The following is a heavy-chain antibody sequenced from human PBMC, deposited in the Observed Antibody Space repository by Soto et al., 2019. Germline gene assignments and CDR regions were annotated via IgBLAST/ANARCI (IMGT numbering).Heavy chain of an antibody. D-gene: IGHD2-8*01. V-gene: IGHV1-69*02. CDR1: GGTFSSYT. CDR3: ASRRYCTNGVCYSLDY. J-gene: IGHJ4*02. Sequence: QVQLVQSGAEVKKPGSSVKVSCKASGGTFSSYTISWVRQAPGQGLEWMGRIIPILGIANYAQKFQGRVTITADKSTSTAYMELISLRSEDTAVYYCASRRYCTNGVCYSLDYWGQGTLVTVSS. CDR2: IIPILGIA.